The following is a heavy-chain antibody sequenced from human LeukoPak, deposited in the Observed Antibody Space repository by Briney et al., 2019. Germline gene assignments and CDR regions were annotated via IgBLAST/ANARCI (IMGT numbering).Heavy chain of an antibody. J-gene: IGHJ4*02. CDR3: ARVGAIVARLPHFDY. CDR2: ISSSGSTI. V-gene: IGHV3-48*03. CDR1: GFTFISYE. D-gene: IGHD5-12*01. Sequence: GGSLRLSCAASGFTFISYEMNWVRQAPGKGLEWVSYISSSGSTIYYADSVKGRFTISRDNAKNSLYLQMNSLRAEDTAVYYCARVGAIVARLPHFDYWGQGTLVTVSS.